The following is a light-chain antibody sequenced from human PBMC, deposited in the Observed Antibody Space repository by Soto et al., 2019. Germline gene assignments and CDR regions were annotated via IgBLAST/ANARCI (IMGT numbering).Light chain of an antibody. CDR1: SSNIGTYT. CDR3: AAWDDTLNGYVL. CDR2: SNN. V-gene: IGLV1-44*01. Sequence: QLVLTQPPSASGTPGQRVIISCSGSSSNIGTYTVNWYQHLPGTAPKLLIYSNNQRPSGVPDRFSGSKSGTSASLAISGLQSEDEADYYCAAWDDTLNGYVLFGGGTKVTVL. J-gene: IGLJ2*01.